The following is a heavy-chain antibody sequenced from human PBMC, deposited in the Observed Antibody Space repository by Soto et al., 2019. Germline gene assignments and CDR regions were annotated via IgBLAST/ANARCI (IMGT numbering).Heavy chain of an antibody. J-gene: IGHJ4*02. Sequence: PSETLSLTCTVSGGSISSYYWSWIRQPPGKGLEWIGYFYYSGSTNYNPSLKSRVTLSVDTSKNQFSPKLNSVTAADTAVYYCARGTLTYYFDYWGQGNLVTVSS. V-gene: IGHV4-59*01. CDR3: ARGTLTYYFDY. CDR2: FYYSGST. CDR1: GGSISSYY.